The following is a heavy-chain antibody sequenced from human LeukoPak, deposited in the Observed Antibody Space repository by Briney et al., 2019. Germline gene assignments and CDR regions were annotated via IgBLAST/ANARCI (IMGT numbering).Heavy chain of an antibody. V-gene: IGHV3-7*01. D-gene: IGHD3-3*01. CDR2: IKEEGSEK. CDR1: GFTFCSYW. Sequence: GGSLRLSCAVSGFTFCSYWMSWVRQAPGKGLEWVASIKEEGSEKHYVDSVKGRFTISRDNAKNSLYLQMNSLRAEDTAVYYCARDGRTIFGVVNYWGQGTLVTVSS. J-gene: IGHJ4*02. CDR3: ARDGRTIFGVVNY.